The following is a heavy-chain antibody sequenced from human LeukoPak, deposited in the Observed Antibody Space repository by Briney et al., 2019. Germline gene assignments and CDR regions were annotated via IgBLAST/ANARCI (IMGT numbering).Heavy chain of an antibody. Sequence: GGSLRLSCAASGFTVSSYGMSWVRQAPGKGLEWVSAISGSGGSTYYADSVKGRFTISRDNSKNTLCLQMNSLRAEDTAVYYCAKDLTFGGVIAPGYWGQGTLVTVSS. V-gene: IGHV3-23*01. CDR1: GFTVSSYG. J-gene: IGHJ4*02. CDR2: ISGSGGST. D-gene: IGHD3-16*02. CDR3: AKDLTFGGVIAPGY.